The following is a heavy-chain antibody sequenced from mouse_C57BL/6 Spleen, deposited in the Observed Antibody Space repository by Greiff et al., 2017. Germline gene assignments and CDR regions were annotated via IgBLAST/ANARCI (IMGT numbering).Heavy chain of an antibody. CDR3: AKRGTTVVATNYYAMDY. J-gene: IGHJ4*01. V-gene: IGHV2-5*01. Sequence: VHLVESGPGLVQPSQSLSITCTVSGFSLTSYGVHWVRQSPGKGLEWLGVIWRGGSTDYTAAFMSRLSITKDNSKSQVFFKMNSLQADDTAIYYCAKRGTTVVATNYYAMDYWGQGTSVTVSS. D-gene: IGHD1-1*01. CDR2: IWRGGST. CDR1: GFSLTSYG.